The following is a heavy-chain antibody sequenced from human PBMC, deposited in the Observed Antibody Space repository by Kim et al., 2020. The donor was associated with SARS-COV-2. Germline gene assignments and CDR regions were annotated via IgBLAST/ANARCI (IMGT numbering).Heavy chain of an antibody. V-gene: IGHV1-69*13. CDR1: GGTFSIYV. CDR2: IIPIFGTA. Sequence: ASVKVSCKASGGTFSIYVITWVRQAPGQGLEWMGGIIPIFGTANYAQKFQDRITITADESTSTAYMELSSLRSDDTAVYYCARRETKWDAFDIWGQGTMVTVSS. J-gene: IGHJ3*02. CDR3: ARRETKWDAFDI. D-gene: IGHD1-7*01.